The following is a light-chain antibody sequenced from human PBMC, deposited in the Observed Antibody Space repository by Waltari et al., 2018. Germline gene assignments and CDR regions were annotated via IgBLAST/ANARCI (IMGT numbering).Light chain of an antibody. Sequence: DIVMTQSPDSLAVSLGERATINCKSSQNILYSSNNKNYLAWYQLKPGQAPKLLFYWASTRESGVPDRFSGSGSGTEFTLTINSLQAEDGAVYYCQQHYSTPRTFGQGTKVEIK. CDR2: WAS. CDR1: QNILYSSNNKNY. J-gene: IGKJ1*01. CDR3: QQHYSTPRT. V-gene: IGKV4-1*01.